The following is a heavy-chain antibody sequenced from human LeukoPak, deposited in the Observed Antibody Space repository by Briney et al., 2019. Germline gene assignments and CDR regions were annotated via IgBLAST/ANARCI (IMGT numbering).Heavy chain of an antibody. CDR2: INPKSDGT. CDR3: ARDGFTIFGVVSYAFDI. D-gene: IGHD3-3*01. V-gene: IGHV1-2*02. CDR1: GYIFTDYY. J-gene: IGHJ3*02. Sequence: GASVKVSCKASGYIFTDYYMHWVRQAPGQGLEWMGWINPKSDGTKYAQNFQGGVTMTWDTSISTAYMEVSRLTSDDTAVYYCARDGFTIFGVVSYAFDIWGQGTMVTVSS.